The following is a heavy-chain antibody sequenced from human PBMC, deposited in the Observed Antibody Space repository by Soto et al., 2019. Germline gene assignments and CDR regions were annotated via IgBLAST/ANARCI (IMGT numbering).Heavy chain of an antibody. V-gene: IGHV4-30-4*01. Sequence: PSETLSLTCTVSGGSISSGDYYWSWIRQPPGKGLEWIGYIYYSGSTYYNPSLKSRVTISVDTSKNQFSLELSSVTAADTAVYYCARESPITMVRGNWFDPWGQGTLVTVSS. CDR2: IYYSGST. CDR3: ARESPITMVRGNWFDP. J-gene: IGHJ5*02. CDR1: GGSISSGDYY. D-gene: IGHD3-10*01.